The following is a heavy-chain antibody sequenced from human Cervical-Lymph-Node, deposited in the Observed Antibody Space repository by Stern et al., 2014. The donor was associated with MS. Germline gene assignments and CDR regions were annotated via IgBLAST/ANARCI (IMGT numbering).Heavy chain of an antibody. Sequence: QVQLVQSGAEVKKPGSSVKISCKASGGTFNVYAINWLRQAPGQGLEWMGGIIPIIGTANYAQKFQGRVTITADESTRTLSMQLSSLRSGDTAVYYCARDGRHTYHYGLDVWGQGTTVTVSS. CDR1: GGTFNVYA. CDR3: ARDGRHTYHYGLDV. D-gene: IGHD3-10*01. V-gene: IGHV1-69*01. J-gene: IGHJ6*02. CDR2: IIPIIGTA.